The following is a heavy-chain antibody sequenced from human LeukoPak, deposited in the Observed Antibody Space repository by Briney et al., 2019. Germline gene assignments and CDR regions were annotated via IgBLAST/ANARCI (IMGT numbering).Heavy chain of an antibody. D-gene: IGHD2-2*01. J-gene: IGHJ6*04. Sequence: PSETLSLTCAVSGGSFSGYYWSWIRQPPGKGLEWIGEINHSGSTNYNPSLESRVTISVDTSKNQFSLKLSSVTAADTAVYYCARRDSCSSTSCYARGYYYYGMDVWGKGTTVTVSS. CDR1: GGSFSGYY. CDR3: ARRDSCSSTSCYARGYYYYGMDV. CDR2: INHSGST. V-gene: IGHV4-34*01.